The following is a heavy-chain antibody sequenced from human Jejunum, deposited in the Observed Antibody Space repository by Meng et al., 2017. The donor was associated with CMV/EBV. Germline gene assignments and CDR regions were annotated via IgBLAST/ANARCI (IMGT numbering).Heavy chain of an antibody. CDR1: GGTFSSYS. D-gene: IGHD1-26*01. CDR2: INAYNGDT. CDR3: ARVEVGITSGDY. J-gene: IGHJ4*02. V-gene: IGHV1-18*04. Sequence: VQLVQAGANGKQPGFSVKVSWKASGGTFSSYSISWVRQAPGQGLEWMGWINAYNGDTNYAQTLQGRVTMTTDTSTSTAYMELRSLRSDDTAVYYCARVEVGITSGDYWGQGTLVTVSS.